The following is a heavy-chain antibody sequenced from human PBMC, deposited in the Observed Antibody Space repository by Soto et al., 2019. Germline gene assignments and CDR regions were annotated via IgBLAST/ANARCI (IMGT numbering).Heavy chain of an antibody. CDR3: ATEYFYDFNGSNGFSSNNY. CDR1: GGSVSSANYY. Sequence: QVQLQESGPGLVKPSETLSLICTVSGGSVSSANYYWSWIRQSPEKGLEWIGDINYYGRTNYNPSLNSRATIFLDTSKKQLSLKLSSVTAADTAVYYCATEYFYDFNGSNGFSSNNYWGQGTVVTVSS. V-gene: IGHV4-61*01. D-gene: IGHD3-22*01. J-gene: IGHJ4*02. CDR2: INYYGRT.